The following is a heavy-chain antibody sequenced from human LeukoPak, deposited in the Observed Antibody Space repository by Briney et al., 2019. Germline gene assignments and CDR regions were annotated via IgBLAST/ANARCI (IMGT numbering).Heavy chain of an antibody. J-gene: IGHJ4*02. Sequence: GASVKVSCKASGYTFTSYYMHWVRQATGQGLEWMGWMNPNSGNTGYAQKFQGRVTMTRNTSISTAYMELSSLRSEDTAVYYCASLVGNSVRYSYGPYYFDYWGQGTLVTVSS. D-gene: IGHD5-18*01. V-gene: IGHV1-8*02. CDR2: MNPNSGNT. CDR3: ASLVGNSVRYSYGPYYFDY. CDR1: GYTFTSYY.